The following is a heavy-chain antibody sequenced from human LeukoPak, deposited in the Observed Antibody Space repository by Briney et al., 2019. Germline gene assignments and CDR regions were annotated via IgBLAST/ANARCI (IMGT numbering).Heavy chain of an antibody. CDR3: AGVLDYDSSGRDAFDI. CDR1: GFTFSSYS. CDR2: ISSSSSYI. J-gene: IGHJ3*02. Sequence: GGSLRLSCAASGFTFSSYSMNWVRQAPGKGLEWVSSISSSSSYIYYADSVKGRFTISRDNAKNSLYLQMNSLRAEDTAVYYCAGVLDYDSSGRDAFDIWGQGTMVTVSS. V-gene: IGHV3-21*01. D-gene: IGHD3-22*01.